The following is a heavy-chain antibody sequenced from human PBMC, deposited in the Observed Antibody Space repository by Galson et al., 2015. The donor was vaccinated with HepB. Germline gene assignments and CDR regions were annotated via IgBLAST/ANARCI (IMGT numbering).Heavy chain of an antibody. J-gene: IGHJ6*02. CDR3: ARDSRKEVDYGDYDDYYGMDV. CDR2: IIPIFGTA. V-gene: IGHV1-69*06. D-gene: IGHD4-17*01. CDR1: GGTFSSYA. Sequence: SVKVSCKASGGTFSSYAISWVRQAPGQGLEWMGGIIPIFGTANYAQKFQGRVTITADKSTSTAYMELSSLRSEDTAVYYCARDSRKEVDYGDYDDYYGMDVWGQGTTVTVSS.